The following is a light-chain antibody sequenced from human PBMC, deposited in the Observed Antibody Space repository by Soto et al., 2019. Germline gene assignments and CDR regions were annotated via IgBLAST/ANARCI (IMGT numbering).Light chain of an antibody. CDR1: SSDVGGYHY. J-gene: IGLJ1*01. CDR2: EVS. Sequence: QCALTQPPSASRTPGQSVTISCTGTSSDVGGYHYVSWYQQHPGKAPKLMIYEVSKRPSGVPDRLSGSKSGNTASLTVSGLQAEDEADYYCSSYAGSNNFVFGTGTKVTVL. CDR3: SSYAGSNNFV. V-gene: IGLV2-8*01.